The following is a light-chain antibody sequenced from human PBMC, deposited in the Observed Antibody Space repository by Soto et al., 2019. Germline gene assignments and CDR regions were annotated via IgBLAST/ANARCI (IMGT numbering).Light chain of an antibody. Sequence: ETVLTQSPATLSLSPGERAILSCRASQSVSSYLAWYQQKPGHAPRLLISDASNRATGIPARFSGSGSGTDFTLTISSLEPEDFAVYYCQQRSSWPLTFGGGTKVEIK. CDR3: QQRSSWPLT. CDR2: DAS. CDR1: QSVSSY. J-gene: IGKJ4*01. V-gene: IGKV3-11*01.